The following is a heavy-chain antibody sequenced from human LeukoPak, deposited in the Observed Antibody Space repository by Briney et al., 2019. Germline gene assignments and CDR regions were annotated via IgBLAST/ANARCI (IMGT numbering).Heavy chain of an antibody. CDR3: ARGDEYRRDWFDP. Sequence: ASVKVSCKASGYTFTSYDINWVRQATGQGLEWMGWMNPNSGNTGYAQKLQGRVTMTRNTSISTAYMELSSLRSEDTAVYYCARGDEYRRDWFDPWGQGTLVTVSS. CDR1: GYTFTSYD. D-gene: IGHD6-6*01. CDR2: MNPNSGNT. J-gene: IGHJ5*02. V-gene: IGHV1-8*01.